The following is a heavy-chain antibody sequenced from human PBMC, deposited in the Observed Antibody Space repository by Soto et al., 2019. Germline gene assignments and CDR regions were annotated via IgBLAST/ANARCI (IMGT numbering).Heavy chain of an antibody. D-gene: IGHD3-3*01. CDR2: INPNSGGT. CDR3: ARVSSGAQIDSYYYYYGMDV. CDR1: GYTFTGYY. V-gene: IGHV1-2*02. Sequence: ASVKVSCKASGYTFTGYYMHWVRQAPGQGLEWMGWINPNSGGTNYAQKFQGRVTMTRDTSISTAYMELSRLRSDDTAVYYCARVSSGAQIDSYYYYYGMDVWGQGTTVTVSS. J-gene: IGHJ6*02.